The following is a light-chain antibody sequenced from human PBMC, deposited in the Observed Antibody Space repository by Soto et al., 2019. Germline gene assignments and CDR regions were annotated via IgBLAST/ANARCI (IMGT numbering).Light chain of an antibody. CDR2: DAS. Sequence: EIVLTQSPATLSLSPGERVTLSCRASQSVGSYLAWYQQKPGQTPRLLIYDASNRATGIPDRFSGSGSGTDFTLTISRLEPEDFAVYYCQQYGNSPLTFGGGTKVEIK. V-gene: IGKV3-20*01. CDR1: QSVGSY. J-gene: IGKJ4*01. CDR3: QQYGNSPLT.